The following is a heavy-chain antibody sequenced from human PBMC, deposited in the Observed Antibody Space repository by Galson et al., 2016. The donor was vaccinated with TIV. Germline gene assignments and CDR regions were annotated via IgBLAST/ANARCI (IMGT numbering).Heavy chain of an antibody. Sequence: SVKVSCKASTYTSTNYYMHWVRQAPGQGLEWMGIISPSGTRTTFAQNFQGRLTMTRDTSTSTVYMDLSSLRDEDTAVYYCARERDDYGNYYGLDVWGQGTTVTVSS. CDR2: ISPSGTRT. V-gene: IGHV1-46*01. D-gene: IGHD4-17*01. CDR3: ARERDDYGNYYGLDV. J-gene: IGHJ6*02. CDR1: TYTSTNYY.